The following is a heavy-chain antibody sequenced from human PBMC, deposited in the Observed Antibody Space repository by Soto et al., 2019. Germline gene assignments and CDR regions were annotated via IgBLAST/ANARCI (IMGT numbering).Heavy chain of an antibody. J-gene: IGHJ4*02. CDR1: GYTFTRYD. CDR2: MSPNSGNT. Sequence: QVQLVHSGAEVKKSGASVKVSCKASGYTFTRYDINWLRQATGQGLEVRGVMSPNSGNTGYAQKFQGRVTMTRNPPISTAYMELSSMRYEDTAVYYCARVSQQGVPGRKVIVIPRVYNYFDYWGQGTLVTVSS. D-gene: IGHD3-16*02. CDR3: ARVSQQGVPGRKVIVIPRVYNYFDY. V-gene: IGHV1-8*01.